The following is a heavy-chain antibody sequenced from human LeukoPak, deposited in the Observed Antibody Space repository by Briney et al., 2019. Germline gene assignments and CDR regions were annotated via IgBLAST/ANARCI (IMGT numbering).Heavy chain of an antibody. D-gene: IGHD3-22*01. V-gene: IGHV5-51*01. CDR3: ARQGNYDDSSGYYSFDY. CDR2: IFPGDCDT. CDR1: GYSFTSYW. Sequence: GGTLKISCKGSGYSFTSYWIGRVGHMPGNGLEWMGIIFPGDCDTRYSPSFQGQVTISADKSISTAYLQWSSLKASDTAMYYCARQGNYDDSSGYYSFDYWGQGTLVTVSS. J-gene: IGHJ4*02.